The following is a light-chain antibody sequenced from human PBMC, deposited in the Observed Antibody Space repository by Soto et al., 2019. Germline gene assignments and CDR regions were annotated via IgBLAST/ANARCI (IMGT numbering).Light chain of an antibody. CDR1: QSVSSSY. Sequence: EMVLTQSPGTLSLRPVEVAGGCFMASQSVSSSYVAWYQKEPGQPPMLLIYCASSRATGIPNRFSGSASWPGIPLSISCQEAEDLAVYCRRQSSSQWTFGKGAKADI. V-gene: IGKV3-20*01. CDR3: RRQSSSQWT. CDR2: CAS. J-gene: IGKJ1*01.